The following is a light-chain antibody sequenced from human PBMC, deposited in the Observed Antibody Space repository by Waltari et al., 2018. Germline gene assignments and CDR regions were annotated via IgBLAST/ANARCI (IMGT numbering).Light chain of an antibody. J-gene: IGKJ5*01. Sequence: DIQMTQSPSSLSASVGDRVTITCRASQGITNYLAWYQHKPGKVPKLLIYAASTLQSGGPSRFSGSGSGTDFTLTISSLQPEDVATYYCQQRSNWPPGGFVTFGQGTRLEIK. V-gene: IGKV1-27*01. CDR2: AAS. CDR1: QGITNY. CDR3: QQRSNWPPGGFVT.